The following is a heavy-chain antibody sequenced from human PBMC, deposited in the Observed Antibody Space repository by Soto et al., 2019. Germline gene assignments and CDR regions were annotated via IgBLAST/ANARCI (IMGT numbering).Heavy chain of an antibody. CDR1: GFPFSTYS. J-gene: IGHJ4*02. V-gene: IGHV3-33*08. CDR2: IWYYGTTQ. CDR3: VRDDFGVGMDY. D-gene: IGHD3-3*01. Sequence: PGGSLRLSCVASGFPFSTYSMNWVRQTPGKGLEWVAVIWYYGTTQNYADSVKGRFTIFRDISKNTVYLQMDSVRAEDMAVYYCVRDDFGVGMDYWGLGT.